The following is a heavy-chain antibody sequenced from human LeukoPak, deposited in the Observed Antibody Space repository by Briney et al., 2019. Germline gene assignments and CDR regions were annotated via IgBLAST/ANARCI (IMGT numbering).Heavy chain of an antibody. D-gene: IGHD6-19*01. V-gene: IGHV3-74*01. CDR1: GFTFSNYA. J-gene: IGHJ3*02. Sequence: PGGSLRLSCAASGFTFSNYAMTWVRQAPGKGLEWVSRINGDGRNINYADSVRGRFTISRDNAKTTLYLQMNSLRAEDMALYFCAKDQSSGWGIDAFDIWGQGTMVTVSS. CDR2: INGDGRNI. CDR3: AKDQSSGWGIDAFDI.